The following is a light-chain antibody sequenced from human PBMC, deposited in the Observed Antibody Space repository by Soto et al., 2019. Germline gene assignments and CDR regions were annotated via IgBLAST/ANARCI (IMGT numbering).Light chain of an antibody. Sequence: ERVITQSPTTLSVSPGERATFSCRASQSVSSNLAWYQQKPGQAPRLLIYGASIRATGIPARFSGSGSGTEFTLTISTLQSEDFAIYYCQHYNNWPPWTFGQGTKVDIK. CDR1: QSVSSN. J-gene: IGKJ1*01. CDR3: QHYNNWPPWT. CDR2: GAS. V-gene: IGKV3-15*01.